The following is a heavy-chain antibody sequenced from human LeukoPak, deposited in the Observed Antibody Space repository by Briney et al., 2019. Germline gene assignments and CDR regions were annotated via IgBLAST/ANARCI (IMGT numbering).Heavy chain of an antibody. Sequence: PGRSLRLSCAASGFTFSSYGMHWVRQAPGKGLEWVAVISYDGSNKYYADSVKGRFTISRDNAKKSLFLQMNSLRAEDTAVYHCARDTRSSYSYYGMDVWGQGTTVTVSS. D-gene: IGHD3-10*01. CDR3: ARDTRSSYSYYGMDV. J-gene: IGHJ6*02. CDR2: ISYDGSNK. V-gene: IGHV3-30*03. CDR1: GFTFSSYG.